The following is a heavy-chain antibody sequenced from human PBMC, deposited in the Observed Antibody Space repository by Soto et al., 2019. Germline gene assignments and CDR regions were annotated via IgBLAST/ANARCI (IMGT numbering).Heavy chain of an antibody. D-gene: IGHD3-10*01. V-gene: IGHV3-33*01. CDR2: IWYDGSNK. CDR3: ARDKRKLLWFGEFSSYYGMDV. J-gene: IGHJ6*02. Sequence: QVQLVESGGGVVQPGRSLRLSYAASGFTFSSYGMHWVRQAPGKGLEWVAVIWYDGSNKYYADSVKGRFTISRDNSKNTLYLQMNSLRAEDTAVYYCARDKRKLLWFGEFSSYYGMDVWGQGTTVTVSS. CDR1: GFTFSSYG.